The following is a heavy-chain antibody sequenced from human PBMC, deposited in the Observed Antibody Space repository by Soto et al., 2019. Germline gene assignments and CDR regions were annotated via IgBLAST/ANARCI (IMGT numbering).Heavy chain of an antibody. J-gene: IGHJ4*02. V-gene: IGHV3-48*02. CDR3: ARGYGRADY. CDR2: IGSGAGTI. Sequence: EVRPVESGGGLVQPGGSLRLSCAASGFTFSNYGMNWVRQAPGRGLEWVSFIGSGAGTIYYADSVKGRFTISRDNAKTSLYLQMNSLRDEDTAVYYCARGYGRADYWGQGTLVTVSS. CDR1: GFTFSNYG. D-gene: IGHD4-17*01.